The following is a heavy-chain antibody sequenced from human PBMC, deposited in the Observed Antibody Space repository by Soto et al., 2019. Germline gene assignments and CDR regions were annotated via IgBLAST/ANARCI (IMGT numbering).Heavy chain of an antibody. CDR2: IIPISDTT. V-gene: IGHV1-69*01. CDR3: ARSQGSSTSLEIYYYYYYGMDV. Sequence: QVQLVQSGAEVKKPGSSVKVSCKASGGTFSSYAISWVRQAPGRGLEWMGGIIPISDTTNYAQKFQGRVTIPADESTSTAYMELSSLRSEDTAVYYCARSQGSSTSLEIYYYYYYGMDVWGQGTTVTVSS. J-gene: IGHJ6*02. CDR1: GGTFSSYA. D-gene: IGHD2-2*01.